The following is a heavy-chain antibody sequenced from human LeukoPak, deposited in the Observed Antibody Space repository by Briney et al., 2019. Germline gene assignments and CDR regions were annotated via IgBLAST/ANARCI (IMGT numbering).Heavy chain of an antibody. Sequence: SETLSLTCAVSGGSISSGGYSWSWIRQPPGKGLEWIGYIYHSGSTYYNPSLKSRVTISVDRSKNQFSLKLSSVTAADTAVYYCARAGRPWFGKNWFDPWGRGTLVTVSS. V-gene: IGHV4-30-2*01. CDR3: ARAGRPWFGKNWFDP. CDR1: GGSISSGGYS. CDR2: IYHSGST. J-gene: IGHJ5*02. D-gene: IGHD3-10*01.